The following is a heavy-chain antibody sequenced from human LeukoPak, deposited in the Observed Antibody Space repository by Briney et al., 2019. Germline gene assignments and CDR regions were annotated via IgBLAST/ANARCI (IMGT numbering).Heavy chain of an antibody. Sequence: YSGGSTYYADSVKGRFTISRDNSKNTLYLQMNSLRAEDTAVYYCARDTSRFWSGFYGMDVWGQGTTVTVSS. CDR3: ARDTSRFWSGFYGMDV. CDR2: YSGGST. D-gene: IGHD3-3*01. V-gene: IGHV3-53*01. J-gene: IGHJ6*02.